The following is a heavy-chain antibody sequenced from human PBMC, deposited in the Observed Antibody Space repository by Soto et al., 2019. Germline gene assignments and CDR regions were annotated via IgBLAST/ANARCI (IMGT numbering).Heavy chain of an antibody. CDR1: GGTFSSYA. CDR2: IIPIFGTA. CDR3: ARNIVVVTAIQNWFDP. J-gene: IGHJ5*02. Sequence: GASVKVSCKASGGTFSSYAISWVRQAPGQGLEWMGGIIPIFGTANYAQKFQGRVTITADKSTSTAYMELSSLRSEDTAVYYCARNIVVVTAIQNWFDPWGQGTLVTVSS. D-gene: IGHD2-21*02. V-gene: IGHV1-69*06.